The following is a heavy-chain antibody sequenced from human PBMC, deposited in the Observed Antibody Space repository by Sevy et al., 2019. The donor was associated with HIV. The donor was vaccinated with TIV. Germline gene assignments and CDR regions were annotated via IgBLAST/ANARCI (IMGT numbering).Heavy chain of an antibody. Sequence: ASVKVSCKASGYTFTSYYMHWVRQAPGQGLEWMGIINPSGGSTSYAQKFQGRVTMTRDTSTSTVYMELSSLRSGDTAVYYCARDLTGVDIVATISYGMDVWGQGTTVSVSS. J-gene: IGHJ6*02. CDR2: INPSGGST. V-gene: IGHV1-46*01. CDR1: GYTFTSYY. D-gene: IGHD5-12*01. CDR3: ARDLTGVDIVATISYGMDV.